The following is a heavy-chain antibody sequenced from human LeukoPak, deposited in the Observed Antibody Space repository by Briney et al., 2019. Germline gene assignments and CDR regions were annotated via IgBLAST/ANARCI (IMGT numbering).Heavy chain of an antibody. D-gene: IGHD6-19*01. CDR3: ARPQGPSGWMNDAFDI. CDR1: GFTFSSYS. J-gene: IGHJ3*02. CDR2: VTNNGGRT. Sequence: PGGSLRLSCAASGFTFSSYSMTWVRQAPGRGLEWVSLVTNNGGRTFYADSVKGRFTISRDNSKDTLYLQMNSLRAEDTAVYYCARPQGPSGWMNDAFDIWGQGTMVTVSS. V-gene: IGHV3-23*01.